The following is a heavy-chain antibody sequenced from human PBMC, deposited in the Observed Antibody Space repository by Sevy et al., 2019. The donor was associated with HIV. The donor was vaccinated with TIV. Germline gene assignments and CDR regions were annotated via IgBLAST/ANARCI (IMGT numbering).Heavy chain of an antibody. CDR1: GFTFRSYG. J-gene: IGHJ4*02. V-gene: IGHV3-30*18. D-gene: IGHD5-12*01. CDR3: AKDVSDGYNYFLDF. Sequence: GGSLRLSCAASGFTFRSYGMHWVRQAPGKGLEWVAVISNDGGNQYYADSVKGRFTISRDNSKNTAYLQMNSLRAEDTAVYYCAKDVSDGYNYFLDFWGQGALVTVSS. CDR2: ISNDGGNQ.